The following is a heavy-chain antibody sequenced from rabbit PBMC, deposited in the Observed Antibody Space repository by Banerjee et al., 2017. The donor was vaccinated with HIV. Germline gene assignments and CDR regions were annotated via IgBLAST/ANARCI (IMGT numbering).Heavy chain of an antibody. CDR3: ARSDDYGDWNFNL. V-gene: IGHV1S40*01. CDR1: GFSFSSSYY. Sequence: QSLEESGGDLVKPGASLTLTCTASGFSFSSSYYMCWVRQAPGKGLEWIACIYAGSSGSTYYASWAKGRFTISKTSSTTVTLQMTSLTAADTATYFCARSDDYGDWNFNLWGPGTLVTVS. CDR2: IYAGSSGST. J-gene: IGHJ4*01. D-gene: IGHD2-1*01.